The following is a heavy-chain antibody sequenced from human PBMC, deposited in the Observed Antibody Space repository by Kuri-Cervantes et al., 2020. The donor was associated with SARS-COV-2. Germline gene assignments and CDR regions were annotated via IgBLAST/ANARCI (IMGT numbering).Heavy chain of an antibody. CDR3: ARGLYCSSTSCYRKTDYYYYMDV. CDR2: IYTSGST. J-gene: IGHJ6*03. D-gene: IGHD2-2*01. Sequence: SETLSLTCTVSGGSISSYYWSWIRQPAGKGLEWIGRIYTSGSTNYNPSLKSRVTMSVDMSKNQFSLKLSSVTAADTAVYYCARGLYCSSTSCYRKTDYYYYMDVWGKGTTVTVSS. V-gene: IGHV4-4*07. CDR1: GGSISSYY.